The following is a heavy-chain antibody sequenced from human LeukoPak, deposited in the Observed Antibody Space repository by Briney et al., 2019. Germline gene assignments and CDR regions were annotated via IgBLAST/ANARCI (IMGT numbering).Heavy chain of an antibody. J-gene: IGHJ3*01. CDR3: AREYSSSSGRRAFDF. CDR1: GGSISSYY. V-gene: IGHV4-59*08. D-gene: IGHD6-6*01. CDR2: NYYSGST. Sequence: SQTLSLTCTVSGGSISSYYWNWIRQPPGKGLEWVGYNYYSGSTNYNPSLKSRVTTLVDTSKNQFSLRLSSVTAADTAVYYCAREYSSSSGRRAFDFSGQGTMVTVSS.